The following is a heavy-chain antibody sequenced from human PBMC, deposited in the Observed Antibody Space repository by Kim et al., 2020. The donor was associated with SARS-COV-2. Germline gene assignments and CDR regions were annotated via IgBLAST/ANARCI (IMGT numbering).Heavy chain of an antibody. CDR3: AKSPIRIFGSGGSCYFHY. Sequence: GGSLRLSCAASGFTFSTYAMSWVRQAPGKGLEWVSVISTSGGSTDYADSVKGRFTISRDNSKNTLYLQMNSLRAEDTAVYYCAKSPIRIFGSGGSCYFHYSGHGNLVSVSS. CDR2: ISTSGGST. D-gene: IGHD2-15*01. J-gene: IGHJ4*01. CDR1: GFTFSTYA. V-gene: IGHV3-23*01.